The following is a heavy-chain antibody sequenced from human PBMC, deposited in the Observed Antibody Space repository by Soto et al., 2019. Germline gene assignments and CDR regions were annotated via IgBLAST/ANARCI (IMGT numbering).Heavy chain of an antibody. Sequence: GGSLRLSCAASGFTFGNFWMDWVRQAPGKGLEWLANISPDASEKHYVDSVQGRFTISRDNAKNSLYLQMRSLTAEDAALYYCSKSLDSWGQGTRVTVSS. J-gene: IGHJ4*02. CDR3: SKSLDS. CDR2: ISPDASEK. CDR1: GFTFGNFW. V-gene: IGHV3-7*01.